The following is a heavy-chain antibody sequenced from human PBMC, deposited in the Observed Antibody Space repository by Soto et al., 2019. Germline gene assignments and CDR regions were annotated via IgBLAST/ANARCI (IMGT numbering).Heavy chain of an antibody. V-gene: IGHV1-69*13. D-gene: IGHD3-3*01. CDR2: IIPIFGTA. CDR3: ARVYDFWSGYYPRGYYYGMDV. Sequence: SVKVSCKASGGTFSSYAISWVRQAPGQGLEWMGGIIPIFGTANYAQKFQGRVTITADESTSTAYMELSSLRSEDTAVYYCARVYDFWSGYYPRGYYYGMDVWGQGTTVTVSS. J-gene: IGHJ6*02. CDR1: GGTFSSYA.